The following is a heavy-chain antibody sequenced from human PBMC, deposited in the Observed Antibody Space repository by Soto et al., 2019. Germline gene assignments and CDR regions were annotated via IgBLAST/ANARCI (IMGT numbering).Heavy chain of an antibody. J-gene: IGHJ6*03. V-gene: IGHV1-18*01. CDR3: ARESGGATATLDYYYMDV. Sequence: ASVKVSCKASGYTFTSYGISWVRQAPGQGLERMGWINANNGVTKYAQKLRGRVTVTRDTSIRTVYMELSSLRSDDTAVYYCARESGGATATLDYYYMDVWGKGTTVTVSS. CDR1: GYTFTSYG. D-gene: IGHD5-12*01. CDR2: INANNGVT.